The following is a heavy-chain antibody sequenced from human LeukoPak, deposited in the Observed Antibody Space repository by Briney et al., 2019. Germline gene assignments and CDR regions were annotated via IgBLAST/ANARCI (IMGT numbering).Heavy chain of an antibody. J-gene: IGHJ5*02. CDR2: IYYSGST. CDR1: GGSISSYY. Sequence: SETLSLTCTVSGGSISSYYWSWIRQPPGKGLEWIGYIYYSGSTNYNPSLKSRVTISVDTSKNQFSLKLSSVTAADTAVYYCAREEYSSPYNWFDPWGQGTLVTVSS. V-gene: IGHV4-59*01. D-gene: IGHD6-6*01. CDR3: AREEYSSPYNWFDP.